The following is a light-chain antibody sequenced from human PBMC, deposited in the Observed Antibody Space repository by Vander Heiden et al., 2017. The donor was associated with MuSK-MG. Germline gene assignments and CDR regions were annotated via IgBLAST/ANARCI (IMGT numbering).Light chain of an antibody. CDR1: QSISSW. J-gene: IGKJ1*01. CDR3: QQYNSYSPT. CDR2: KAS. V-gene: IGKV1-5*03. Sequence: DIQMTQSPSTLSASVGDRVTITCRASQSISSWVAWYQQTPGKAPKLLIYKASTLESGVPSRFSGGGSGTEFTLTISSLQPDDFATYYCQQYNSYSPTFGQGSKVEI.